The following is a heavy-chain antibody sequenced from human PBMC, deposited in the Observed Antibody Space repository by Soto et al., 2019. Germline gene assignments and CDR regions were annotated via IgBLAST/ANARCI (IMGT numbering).Heavy chain of an antibody. CDR2: ISSSSSYI. CDR1: GFTFSSYS. D-gene: IGHD2-2*02. J-gene: IGHJ6*03. CDR3: ARGLGLGYCSSTSCYKDYYYYYMDV. V-gene: IGHV3-21*01. Sequence: GGSLRLSCAASGFTFSSYSMNWVRQAPGKGLEWVSSISSSSSYIYYADSVKGRFTISRDNAKNSLYLQMNSLRAEDTAVYYCARGLGLGYCSSTSCYKDYYYYYMDVWGKGTTVTVSS.